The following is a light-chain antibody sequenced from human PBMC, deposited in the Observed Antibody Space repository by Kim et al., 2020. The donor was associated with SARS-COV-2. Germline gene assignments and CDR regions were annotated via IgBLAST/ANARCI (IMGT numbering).Light chain of an antibody. V-gene: IGLV3-19*01. CDR2: GKN. J-gene: IGLJ3*02. CDR1: SLRTYY. CDR3: NSRDSSGIHWV. Sequence: ALGQTVRITCQGDSLRTYYASWYQQKPGQAPVLVIYGKNNRPSGIPDRFSGSSSGNTASLTITGDQAEDEADYYCNSRDSSGIHWVFGGGTKLTVL.